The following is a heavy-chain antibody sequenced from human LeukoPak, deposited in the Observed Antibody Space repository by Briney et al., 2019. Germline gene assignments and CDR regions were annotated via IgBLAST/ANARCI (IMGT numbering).Heavy chain of an antibody. J-gene: IGHJ4*02. Sequence: GGSLRLSCAASGFRFNSYGMTWVRLAPGKGLEWVSAISAGGDRTYYADAVKGRFTISRDNSKNTLYMRMSSLRAEDTAVYYCAKRRYDSSGHFDSWGQGTLVTVSS. CDR2: ISAGGDRT. CDR3: AKRRYDSSGHFDS. CDR1: GFRFNSYG. V-gene: IGHV3-23*01. D-gene: IGHD3-22*01.